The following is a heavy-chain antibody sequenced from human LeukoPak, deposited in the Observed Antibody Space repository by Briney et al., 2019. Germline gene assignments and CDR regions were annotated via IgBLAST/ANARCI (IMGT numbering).Heavy chain of an antibody. CDR3: ARSHTRKGFCGGGRCYPAVWWFDP. J-gene: IGHJ5*02. CDR1: GYTFINND. D-gene: IGHD2-15*01. Sequence: ASVKVSCKASGYTFINNDINWERQAPGQGLEWMAWIDPKNGNRGYAQSFQGRVTMTTDTSISTAYMELSGLRSEDTAVYYCARSHTRKGFCGGGRCYPAVWWFDPWGQGTLVTVSS. CDR2: IDPKNGNR. V-gene: IGHV1-8*01.